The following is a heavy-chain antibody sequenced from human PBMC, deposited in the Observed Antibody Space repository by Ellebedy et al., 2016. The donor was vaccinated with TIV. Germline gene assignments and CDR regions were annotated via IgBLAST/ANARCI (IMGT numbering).Heavy chain of an antibody. CDR2: ISAYNGNT. J-gene: IGHJ4*02. CDR3: ARACSSTSSFLAHYYFDY. Sequence: AASVKVSCKASGYTFTSYGISWVRQAPGQGLEWMGWISAYNGNTNYAQKLQGRVTMTTDTSTSTAYMELRSLRSDDTAVYYCARACSSTSSFLAHYYFDYWGQGTLVTVSS. D-gene: IGHD2-2*01. V-gene: IGHV1-18*01. CDR1: GYTFTSYG.